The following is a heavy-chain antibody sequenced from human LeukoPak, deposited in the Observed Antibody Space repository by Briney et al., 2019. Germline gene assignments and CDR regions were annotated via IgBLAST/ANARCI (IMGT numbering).Heavy chain of an antibody. CDR2: IRYDGSGK. D-gene: IGHD3-22*01. J-gene: IGHJ6*03. Sequence: AGGSLRLSCATSGFTFSNYGMHWVRQAPGKGLEWVAFIRYDGSGKYYADSVKGRFTISRDNSKSTLYLQMNSLRAEDTAVYYCAKGSKAVVFTRDHYMDVWGKGTTVTFSS. CDR3: AKGSKAVVFTRDHYMDV. V-gene: IGHV3-30*02. CDR1: GFTFSNYG.